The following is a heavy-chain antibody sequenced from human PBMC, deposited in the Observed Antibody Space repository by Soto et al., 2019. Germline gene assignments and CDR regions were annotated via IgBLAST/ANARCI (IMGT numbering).Heavy chain of an antibody. CDR2: ISSSGSTI. CDR1: GFTFSDYY. V-gene: IGHV3-11*01. J-gene: IGHJ5*02. D-gene: IGHD2-15*01. Sequence: QVQLVESGGGLVKPGGSLRLSCAASGFTFSDYYMSWIRQAPGKGLEWVSYISSSGSTIYYADSVKGRFTISRDNAKNPLYLKRNSLRAEDTALYYCARDNGIDCSVGSCYSNNWFAPWGQGTLSPSPQ. CDR3: ARDNGIDCSVGSCYSNNWFAP.